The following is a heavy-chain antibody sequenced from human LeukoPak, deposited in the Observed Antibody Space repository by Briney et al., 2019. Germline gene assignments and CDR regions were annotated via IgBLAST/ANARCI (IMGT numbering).Heavy chain of an antibody. Sequence: PGGSLRLSCAASGFSFEDYGMSWVRQAPGKGLEWVSAISGSGGSTYYADSVKGRFTISRDNSKNTLYLQMNSLRAEDTAVYYCAKASSGPRPRGDLDAFDIWGQGTMVTVSS. D-gene: IGHD3-10*01. J-gene: IGHJ3*02. CDR2: ISGSGGST. CDR3: AKASSGPRPRGDLDAFDI. V-gene: IGHV3-23*01. CDR1: GFSFEDYG.